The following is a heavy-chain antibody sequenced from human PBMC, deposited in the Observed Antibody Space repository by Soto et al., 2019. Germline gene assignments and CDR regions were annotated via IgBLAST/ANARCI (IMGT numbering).Heavy chain of an antibody. D-gene: IGHD6-13*01. V-gene: IGHV3-33*01. CDR1: GFTFSSCC. CDR3: ARGVIAAAGREYFDY. J-gene: IGHJ4*02. CDR2: IWYDGSNK. Sequence: GGSLRLSCAASGFTFSSCCMHWVRQAPGKGLEWVAVIWYDGSNKYYADSVKGRFTISRDNSKNTLYLQMDSRRAEDTAVYYCARGVIAAAGREYFDYWGQGTXVTVSS.